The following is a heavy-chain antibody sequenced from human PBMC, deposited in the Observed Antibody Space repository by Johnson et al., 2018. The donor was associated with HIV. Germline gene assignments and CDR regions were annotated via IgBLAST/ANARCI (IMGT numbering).Heavy chain of an antibody. D-gene: IGHD6-6*01. V-gene: IGHV3-66*02. Sequence: VQLVESGGGVVRPGGSLRLSCAASGFTVSSNYMSWVRQAPGQGLEWVSVLYSGGSTYYADSVKGRFTISRDNPKSTPSLQRNSLRAVDTAVYYFAKERQLVRAFDIWGQGTMVTVSS. J-gene: IGHJ3*02. CDR1: GFTVSSNY. CDR3: AKERQLVRAFDI. CDR2: LYSGGST.